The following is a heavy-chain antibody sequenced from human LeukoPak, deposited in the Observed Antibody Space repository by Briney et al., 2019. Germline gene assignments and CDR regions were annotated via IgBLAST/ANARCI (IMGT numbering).Heavy chain of an antibody. D-gene: IGHD2-2*01. Sequence: GGSLRLSCAASGFTFSNAWMSWVRQAPGKGLEWVSAIGGSGVSTYYADSVKGRFTISRDNSKNTLYLQVNSLRAGDTAVYYCARRSTSTRHFDYWGQGTLVTVSS. CDR2: IGGSGVST. J-gene: IGHJ4*02. CDR1: GFTFSNAW. V-gene: IGHV3-23*01. CDR3: ARRSTSTRHFDY.